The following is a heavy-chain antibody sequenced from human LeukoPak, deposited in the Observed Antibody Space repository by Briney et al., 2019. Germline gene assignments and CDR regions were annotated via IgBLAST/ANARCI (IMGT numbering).Heavy chain of an antibody. CDR3: ARRGDILTDYAFDY. V-gene: IGHV4-39*01. D-gene: IGHD3-9*01. J-gene: IGHJ4*02. CDR1: GGSINSNSHH. CDR2: IYYSGTT. Sequence: SETLSLTCSVSGGSINSNSHHWDWIRQAPGKGLEWIGNIYYSGTTSYNPSLKSRVTISVDTSKNQSSLRLSSVTAADTAVYYCARRGDILTDYAFDYWGQGTLATVSS.